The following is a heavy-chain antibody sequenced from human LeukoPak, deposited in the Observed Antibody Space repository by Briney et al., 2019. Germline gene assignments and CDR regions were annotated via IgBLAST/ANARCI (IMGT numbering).Heavy chain of an antibody. CDR2: ILYDGSNK. CDR1: GFPFNSYG. J-gene: IGHJ6*04. Sequence: SLPLFCAASGFPFNSYGMHWVRQAPGKGLEWVAVILYDGSNKYYADSVKGRFTISIDYSKNTLYLKMTTLRAEDTAVYYYGRVRDDGSGSYYRNSKNYGIDVWGRETRDGVS. CDR3: GRVRDDGSGSYYRNSKNYGIDV. V-gene: IGHV3-33*01. D-gene: IGHD3-10*01.